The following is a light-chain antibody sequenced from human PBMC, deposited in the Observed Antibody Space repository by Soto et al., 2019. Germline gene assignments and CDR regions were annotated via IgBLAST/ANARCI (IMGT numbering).Light chain of an antibody. V-gene: IGLV1-44*01. J-gene: IGLJ2*01. CDR1: SSNIGSNT. CDR3: AAWDDSLNGQV. CDR2: SNN. Sequence: QSVLTQPPSASGTPGQRVTISCSGSSSNIGSNTVNWYQQLPGTAPKLLIYSNNQRPSGVPDRFSGSKSGTSASLAISGFQSEDEADYYCAAWDDSLNGQVFGGGTKVTVL.